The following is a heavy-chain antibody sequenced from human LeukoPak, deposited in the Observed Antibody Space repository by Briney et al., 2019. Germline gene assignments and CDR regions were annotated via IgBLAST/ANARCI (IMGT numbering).Heavy chain of an antibody. CDR3: ARAHGYTNGNAPPFDP. V-gene: IGHV4-59*01. Sequence: PSETLSLTCTVSGGSISGYYWSWIRQPPGKGLEWIGYIYYSGSTNYNPSLKSRVTISVDTSKNQFSLKLSSVTAADTAVYYCARAHGYTNGNAPPFDPGGQETWSPSPQ. D-gene: IGHD2-8*01. J-gene: IGHJ5*02. CDR2: IYYSGST. CDR1: GGSISGYY.